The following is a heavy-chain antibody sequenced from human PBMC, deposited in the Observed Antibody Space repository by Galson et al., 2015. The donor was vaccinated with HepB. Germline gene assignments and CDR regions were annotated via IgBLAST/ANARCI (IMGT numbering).Heavy chain of an antibody. D-gene: IGHD4/OR15-4a*01. Sequence: SLRLSCAASGFTFSSLALGWVRQAPGKGLEWVSLITIDGDGTFYADSVKGRFTISRDNSKNTVDRQMSSLRVEDTALYYCAKWAPYGAREGGFDCWGQGTLVTVSS. V-gene: IGHV3-23*01. CDR2: ITIDGDGT. CDR1: GFTFSSLA. J-gene: IGHJ4*02. CDR3: AKWAPYGAREGGFDC.